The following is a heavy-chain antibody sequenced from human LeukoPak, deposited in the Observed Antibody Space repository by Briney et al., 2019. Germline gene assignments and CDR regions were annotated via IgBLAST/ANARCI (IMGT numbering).Heavy chain of an antibody. CDR1: GFTFDDYA. J-gene: IGHJ3*02. Sequence: GGPLRLSCAASGFTFDDYAMHWVRQAPGKGLEWVSGISWNSGSIGYADSVKGRFTISRDNAKNSLYLQMNSLRAEDTALYYCAKDIPTMIVVAPGAFDIWGQGTTVTVSS. CDR3: AKDIPTMIVVAPGAFDI. CDR2: ISWNSGSI. D-gene: IGHD3-22*01. V-gene: IGHV3-9*01.